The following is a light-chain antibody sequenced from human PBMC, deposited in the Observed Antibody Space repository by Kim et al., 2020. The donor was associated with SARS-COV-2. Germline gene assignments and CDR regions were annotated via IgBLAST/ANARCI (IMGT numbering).Light chain of an antibody. J-gene: IGKJ2*01. CDR1: QSINNF. CDR3: QQSSNTPYN. CDR2: LTS. Sequence: DIQMTQSPSSLSASVGDRVTITCRASQSINNFLNWYQQKPGKAPKLLIYLTSNLESGVPSRFRGSGSGTDFTLTIASLQPEDFATYYCQQSSNTPYNFGRGTKVDIK. V-gene: IGKV1-39*01.